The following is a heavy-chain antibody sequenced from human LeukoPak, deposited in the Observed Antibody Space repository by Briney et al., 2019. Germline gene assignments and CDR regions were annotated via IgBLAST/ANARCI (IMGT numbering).Heavy chain of an antibody. J-gene: IGHJ5*02. V-gene: IGHV4-61*05. CDR1: GGSISGSSYY. CDR3: ARGGKGARWLGASVLSWFDP. D-gene: IGHD5-24*01. CDR2: IYYSGST. Sequence: SETLSLTCTVSGGSISGSSYYWGWIRQPPGKGLEWIGYIYYSGSTNYNPSLKSRVTISVDTSKNQFSLKLSSVTAADTAVYYCARGGKGARWLGASVLSWFDPWGQGTLVTVSS.